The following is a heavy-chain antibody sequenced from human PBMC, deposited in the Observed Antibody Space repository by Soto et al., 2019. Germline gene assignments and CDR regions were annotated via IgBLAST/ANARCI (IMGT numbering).Heavy chain of an antibody. Sequence: QVQLVQYGAEVKKPGASVKVSCKASGYTFTSYYMHWVRQAPGQGLEWMGIINPSGGSTSYAQKFQDRVTMTRDTSTSTVDMELSRLRSEDTAVYYCARGGYYYDSSGYYYDYWGQGTLVTVSS. J-gene: IGHJ4*02. CDR2: INPSGGST. V-gene: IGHV1-46*01. CDR3: ARGGYYYDSSGYYYDY. D-gene: IGHD3-22*01. CDR1: GYTFTSYY.